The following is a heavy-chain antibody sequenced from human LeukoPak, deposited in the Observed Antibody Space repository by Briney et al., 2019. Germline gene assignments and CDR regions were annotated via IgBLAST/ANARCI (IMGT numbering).Heavy chain of an antibody. D-gene: IGHD3-10*01. CDR3: ARDRYTMVRGAFDAFDI. CDR1: GFTFSSYW. Sequence: PGGSLRLSCAASGFTFSSYWMSWVRQAPGKGLEWVANKKQDGSEKYYVDSVKGRFTISRDNAKNSLYLQMNSLRAEDTAVYYCARDRYTMVRGAFDAFDIWGQGTMVTVSS. CDR2: KKQDGSEK. J-gene: IGHJ3*02. V-gene: IGHV3-7*01.